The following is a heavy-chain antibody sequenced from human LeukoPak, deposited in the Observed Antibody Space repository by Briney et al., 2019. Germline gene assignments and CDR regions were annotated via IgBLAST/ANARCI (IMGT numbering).Heavy chain of an antibody. CDR3: ARQVIRANYYDTSGPFDY. CDR2: IYSGDSDT. V-gene: IGHV5-51*01. J-gene: IGHJ4*02. Sequence: GESLKISCKGSGYSFTSYWIGWVRQMPGKGLEWMGIIYSGDSDTRYSPPFQGQVTISADKSISTAYLQWSSLKASDTAIYYCARQVIRANYYDTSGPFDYWGQGTLVTVSS. CDR1: GYSFTSYW. D-gene: IGHD3-22*01.